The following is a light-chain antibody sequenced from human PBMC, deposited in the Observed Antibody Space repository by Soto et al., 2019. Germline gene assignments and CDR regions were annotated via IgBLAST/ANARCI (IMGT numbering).Light chain of an antibody. V-gene: IGKV3-15*01. CDR3: QQYDNWPPWT. J-gene: IGKJ1*01. Sequence: EIVMTQSPATLSVSPGERATLSCRASQSVGSNLAWYQQRPGQAPRLLIYGASTRATGIPARFSGSGSGTEFPLTISSLQPADFAVYYCQQYDNWPPWTFGQGTKLEVK. CDR1: QSVGSN. CDR2: GAS.